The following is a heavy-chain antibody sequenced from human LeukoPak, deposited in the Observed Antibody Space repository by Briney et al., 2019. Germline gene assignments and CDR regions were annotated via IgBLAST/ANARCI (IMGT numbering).Heavy chain of an antibody. J-gene: IGHJ6*02. CDR2: IYYSGST. Sequence: GSLRLSCAASGFTFSSYAMSWVRQAPGKGLEWIGYIYYSGSTNYNPSLKSRVTISVDTSKNQFSLKLSSVTAADTAVYYCARDAGYSSGWNSDYGMDVWGQGTTVTVSS. CDR1: GFTFSSYA. CDR3: ARDAGYSSGWNSDYGMDV. D-gene: IGHD6-19*01. V-gene: IGHV4-59*01.